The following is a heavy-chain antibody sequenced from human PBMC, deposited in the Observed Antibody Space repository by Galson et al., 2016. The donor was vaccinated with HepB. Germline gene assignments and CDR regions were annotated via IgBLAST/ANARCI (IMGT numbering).Heavy chain of an antibody. V-gene: IGHV4-34*01. CDR3: AREFTY. CDR2: ISHSGST. J-gene: IGHJ4*02. Sequence: SETLSLTCAVSDGSITGDYWHWVRQTPGKGLEWIGEISHSGSTNFNPSLKSRLSMSVDTSNNQFSLKLNSVTAADTAVYYCAREFTYWGQGTLVTVSS. CDR1: DGSITGDY.